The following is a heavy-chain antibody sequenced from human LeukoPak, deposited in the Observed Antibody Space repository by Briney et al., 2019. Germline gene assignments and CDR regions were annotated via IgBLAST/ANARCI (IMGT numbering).Heavy chain of an antibody. D-gene: IGHD5-24*01. J-gene: IGHJ6*02. CDR1: GFTFSSYA. CDR3: AKDGRDGYNYYYYGMDV. CDR2: ISGIGGST. Sequence: TGGSLRLSCAASGFTFSSYAMSWVRQAPGKGLEWVSAISGIGGSTYYADSVKGRFTISSDNSKIRLYLQMNSLRAEDTAVYYCAKDGRDGYNYYYYGMDVWGQGTTVTVSS. V-gene: IGHV3-23*01.